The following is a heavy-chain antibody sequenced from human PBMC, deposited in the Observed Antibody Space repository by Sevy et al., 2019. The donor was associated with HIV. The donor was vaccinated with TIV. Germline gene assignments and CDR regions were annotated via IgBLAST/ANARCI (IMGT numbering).Heavy chain of an antibody. CDR1: GFNFRIYA. Sequence: CLRLSCAASGFNFRIYAMHWVRQAPGKGLEWVAVISYDGSDKFYAESVKGRFTISRDNSKNMVFLQLNSLRGDDTAVYYCATGRQGATYGYWGQGTLVSVSS. D-gene: IGHD1-26*01. V-gene: IGHV3-30*03. CDR2: ISYDGSDK. CDR3: ATGRQGATYGY. J-gene: IGHJ4*02.